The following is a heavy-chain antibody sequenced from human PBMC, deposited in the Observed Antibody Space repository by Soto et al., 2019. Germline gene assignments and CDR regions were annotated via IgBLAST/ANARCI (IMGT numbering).Heavy chain of an antibody. CDR3: ARDKYCSGGSCRKNWFDP. D-gene: IGHD2-15*01. CDR1: GGSISSSY. Sequence: PSETLSLTVTVSGGSISSSYWSWIRQPPGKGLEWLAYIYDDGSANYNPSLKSRATISLDMSKNQFSLKLTSVTAADTAVYYCARDKYCSGGSCRKNWFDPWGQGTLVTVSS. CDR2: IYDDGSA. J-gene: IGHJ5*02. V-gene: IGHV4-59*01.